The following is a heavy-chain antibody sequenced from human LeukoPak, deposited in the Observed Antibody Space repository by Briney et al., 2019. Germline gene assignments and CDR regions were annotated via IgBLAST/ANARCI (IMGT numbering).Heavy chain of an antibody. Sequence: SETLSLTCAVYGGSFSSYYWSWIRQPPGKGLEWIGEINHSGSTYYNPSLKSRVTISVDRSKNQFSLKLSSVTAADTAVYYCARAPDTAMVPYWYFDLWGRGTLVTVSS. CDR2: INHSGST. J-gene: IGHJ2*01. CDR3: ARAPDTAMVPYWYFDL. D-gene: IGHD5-18*01. CDR1: GGSFSSYY. V-gene: IGHV4-34*01.